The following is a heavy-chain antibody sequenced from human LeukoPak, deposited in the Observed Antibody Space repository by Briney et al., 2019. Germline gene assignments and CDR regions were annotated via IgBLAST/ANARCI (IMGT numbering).Heavy chain of an antibody. V-gene: IGHV1-46*01. J-gene: IGHJ4*02. D-gene: IGHD6-19*01. Sequence: ASVKVSCKASGYTFTSHYMHWVRQAPGQGLEWMGIINPSGGSTSYAQKFQGRVTMTRDTSTSTVYMELSSLRSEDTAVYYCARDSYSSGWSGNFDYWGQGTLVTVSS. CDR1: GYTFTSHY. CDR2: INPSGGST. CDR3: ARDSYSSGWSGNFDY.